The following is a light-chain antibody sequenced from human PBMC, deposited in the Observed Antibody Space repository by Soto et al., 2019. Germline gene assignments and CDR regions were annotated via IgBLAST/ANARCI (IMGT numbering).Light chain of an antibody. CDR2: DAS. CDR1: QSVSTT. V-gene: IGKV3-11*01. J-gene: IGKJ5*01. CDR3: QQRSHWRSIT. Sequence: EIVMTQSPATLSVSPGERATLSCRASQSVSTTLAWYQQKPGQAPRLLIYDASNRATGIPARFSGSGSGTDFTPNTRSPEHEDVTLYYCQQRSHWRSITVGKVTRLESK.